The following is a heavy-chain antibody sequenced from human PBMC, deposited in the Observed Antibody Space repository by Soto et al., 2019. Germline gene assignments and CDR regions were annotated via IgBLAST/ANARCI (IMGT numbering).Heavy chain of an antibody. Sequence: DVQLLESGGGLVQPGGSLKLSCAASGFTFSSYAMSWVRQAPGKGLEWVSAISGSGGSTYYADSVKGRFTISRDNSKNTLYLQMNSLRAEDTAVYYCAKVSWVVVVQNYFDYWGQGTLVTVSS. CDR1: GFTFSSYA. D-gene: IGHD3-22*01. CDR2: ISGSGGST. J-gene: IGHJ4*02. V-gene: IGHV3-23*01. CDR3: AKVSWVVVVQNYFDY.